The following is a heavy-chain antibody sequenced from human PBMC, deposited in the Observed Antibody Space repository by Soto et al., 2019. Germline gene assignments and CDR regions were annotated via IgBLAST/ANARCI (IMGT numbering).Heavy chain of an antibody. J-gene: IGHJ6*03. D-gene: IGHD6-13*01. CDR1: GGSISSYY. Sequence: SETLSLTCTVSGGSISSYYWSWIRQPPGKGLEWIGYIYYSGSTNYNPSLKSRVTISVDTSKNQFSLKLSSVTAADTAVYYCARAYGGAAAGSTGAGRYSVGDFYYMDVWGKGTTVTVSS. CDR2: IYYSGST. CDR3: ARAYGGAAAGSTGAGRYSVGDFYYMDV. V-gene: IGHV4-59*12.